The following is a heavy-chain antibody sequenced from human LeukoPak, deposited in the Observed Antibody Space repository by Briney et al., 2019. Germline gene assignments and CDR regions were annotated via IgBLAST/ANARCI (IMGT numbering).Heavy chain of an antibody. V-gene: IGHV1-24*01. CDR2: FNPEDGET. D-gene: IGHD3-22*01. CDR1: VYTLTALS. CDR3: ATSSGYGFLFEY. Sequence: GALVKVCCEVSVYTLTALSIHWVRQAPGHGLEGMGGFNPEDGETISAQTLQGRVTMTEDTSTGTAYMEVRSLRSEDTAVYYCATSSGYGFLFEYWGQGTLVTVSS. J-gene: IGHJ4*02.